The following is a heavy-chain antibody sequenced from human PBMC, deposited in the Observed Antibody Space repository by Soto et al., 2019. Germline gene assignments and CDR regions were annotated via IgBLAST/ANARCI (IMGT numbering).Heavy chain of an antibody. J-gene: IGHJ4*02. Sequence: GGSLRLSCAASGFTFSSYAMHWVRQAPGKGLEWVAVISYDGSNKYYADSVKGRFTISRDNSKNTLYLQMNSLRAEDTAVYYCASSEYYDSSEGLFDYWGQGTLVTVSS. CDR1: GFTFSSYA. CDR2: ISYDGSNK. V-gene: IGHV3-30-3*01. D-gene: IGHD3-22*01. CDR3: ASSEYYDSSEGLFDY.